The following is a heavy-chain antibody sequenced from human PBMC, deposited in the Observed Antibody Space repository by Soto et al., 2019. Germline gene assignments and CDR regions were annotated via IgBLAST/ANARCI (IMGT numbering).Heavy chain of an antibody. V-gene: IGHV3-30-3*01. CDR2: VSHDGTTK. CDR3: TRETWQQRLQGGFDS. CDR1: GFTFNNYA. Sequence: QVQLVESGGGVVQPGRSLRLSCAASGFTFNNYAIHWVRQAPGKGLEWVAVVSHDGTTKYYADSVKGRFTISRDNSKNTVYLQMKSLGVEDTAVYYCTRETWQQRLQGGFDSWGQGTLVTVSS. J-gene: IGHJ5*01. D-gene: IGHD6-19*01.